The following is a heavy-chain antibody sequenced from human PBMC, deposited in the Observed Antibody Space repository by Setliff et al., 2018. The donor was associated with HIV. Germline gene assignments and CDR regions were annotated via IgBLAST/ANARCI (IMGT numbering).Heavy chain of an antibody. J-gene: IGHJ6*03. CDR3: ARIPCSGGNCNRPPNHYYMDV. CDR1: GYTLTELS. CDR2: IFPHNGAT. Sequence: GASVKVSCKVSGYTLTELSMHWVRQAPRQGLEWMGRIFPHNGATSVAEKFRGRVTMTRDTTISTGYMELRGLTSDDTAVYYCARIPCSGGNCNRPPNHYYMDVWGQGTTVTVSS. D-gene: IGHD6-19*01. V-gene: IGHV1-2*06.